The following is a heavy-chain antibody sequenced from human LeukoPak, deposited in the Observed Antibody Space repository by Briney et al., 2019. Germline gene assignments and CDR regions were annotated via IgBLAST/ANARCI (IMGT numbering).Heavy chain of an antibody. CDR3: ARGENCDSSGYGVAGFDY. Sequence: SETLSLPCAVYGGSFSGYYWSWIRQPPGKGLEWIGEINHSGSTNYNPSLKSLVTISVDTSKNQCSLKLSSVTAADTAVYYCARGENCDSSGYGVAGFDYWGQGTLVTVSS. D-gene: IGHD3-22*01. CDR2: INHSGST. J-gene: IGHJ4*02. V-gene: IGHV4-34*01. CDR1: GGSFSGYY.